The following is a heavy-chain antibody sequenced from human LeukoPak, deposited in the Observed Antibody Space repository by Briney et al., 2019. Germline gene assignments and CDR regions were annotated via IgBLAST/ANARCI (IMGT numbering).Heavy chain of an antibody. Sequence: SETLSLTCAVYGGSFSDDFWTWIRLAPEKGLEWIGEIFHDGIANYNPSLKSRAFVSVDTSKKKFSLRLSSVTAEVTAISYCVRGVGSNSRPRKNRFDPWGRGTPVTVSS. J-gene: IGHJ5*02. CDR1: GGSFSDDF. D-gene: IGHD2/OR15-2a*01. CDR2: IFHDGIA. V-gene: IGHV4-34*01. CDR3: VRGVGSNSRPRKNRFDP.